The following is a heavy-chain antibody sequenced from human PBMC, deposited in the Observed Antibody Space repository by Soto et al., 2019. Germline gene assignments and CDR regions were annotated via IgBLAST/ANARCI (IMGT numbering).Heavy chain of an antibody. Sequence: QVQLVESGGGVVQPGRSLRLSCAASGFTFSSYAMHWVRQAPGKGLEWVAVISYDGSNKYYADSVKGRFTISRDNSKNTLYLQMNSLRAEDTAVYYCARERSVVVAAPLDYWGQGTLVTVSS. CDR2: ISYDGSNK. CDR1: GFTFSSYA. V-gene: IGHV3-30-3*01. CDR3: ARERSVVVAAPLDY. J-gene: IGHJ4*02. D-gene: IGHD2-15*01.